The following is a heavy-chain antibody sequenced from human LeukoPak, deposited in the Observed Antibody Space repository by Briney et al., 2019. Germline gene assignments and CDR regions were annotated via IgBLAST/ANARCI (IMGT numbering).Heavy chain of an antibody. CDR1: GFTFSSYS. Sequence: PGGSLRLSCAASGFTFSSYSMNWVRQAPGKGLEWVSSISSSSSYIYYADSVKGRFTISRDNAKNSLYLQVNSLRAEDTAVYYCAEMGDTAMVHWGQGTLVTVSS. D-gene: IGHD5-18*01. J-gene: IGHJ4*02. V-gene: IGHV3-21*01. CDR2: ISSSSSYI. CDR3: AEMGDTAMVH.